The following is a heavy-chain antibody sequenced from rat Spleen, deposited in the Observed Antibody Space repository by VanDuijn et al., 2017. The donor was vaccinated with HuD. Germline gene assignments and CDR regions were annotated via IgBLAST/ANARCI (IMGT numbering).Heavy chain of an antibody. D-gene: IGHD2-2*01. V-gene: IGHV5-29*01. J-gene: IGHJ1*01. CDR3: ARAGYLRDWYFDF. CDR1: GFTFSDYG. Sequence: EVQLVESGGCLVQPGRSLKLSCAASGFTFSDYGMAWVRQAPTKGLEWVATISYGDSFGHSSTYYRDSVKGRFTISRDNAKNTLYLQMDNLRSEDTATYYCARAGYLRDWYFDFWGPGTMVTVSS. CDR2: ISYGDSFGHSST.